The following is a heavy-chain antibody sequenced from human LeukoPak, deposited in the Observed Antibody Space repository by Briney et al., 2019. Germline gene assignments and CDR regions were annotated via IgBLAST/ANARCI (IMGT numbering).Heavy chain of an antibody. CDR3: ARSPGEILTGYYQYFDY. D-gene: IGHD3-9*01. CDR2: IYYSGST. CDR1: GGSISSYY. J-gene: IGHJ4*02. Sequence: PSETLSLTCTVSGGSISSYYWSWIRQPPGKGLEWIGYIYYSGSTNYNPSLKSRVTISVDTSKSQFSLKLSSVTAADTAVYYCARSPGEILTGYYQYFDYWGQGTLVTVSS. V-gene: IGHV4-59*01.